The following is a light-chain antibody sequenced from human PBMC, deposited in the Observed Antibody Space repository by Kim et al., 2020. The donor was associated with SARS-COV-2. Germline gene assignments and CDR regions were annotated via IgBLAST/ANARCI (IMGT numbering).Light chain of an antibody. Sequence: AIQLTQSPSSLSASVGDRATITCRASQDITTALAWYQQTPGKTPKLLMYDVSTLESGVPSRFSGSGSGTDFTLTIGSLQPEDFATYYCQQFKNYPRTFGQGTKVDIK. CDR3: QQFKNYPRT. J-gene: IGKJ1*01. CDR1: QDITTA. V-gene: IGKV1D-13*01. CDR2: DVS.